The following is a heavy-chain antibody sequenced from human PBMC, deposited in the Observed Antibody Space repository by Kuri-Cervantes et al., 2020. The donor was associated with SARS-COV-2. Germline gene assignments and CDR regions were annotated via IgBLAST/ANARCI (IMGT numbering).Heavy chain of an antibody. CDR3: ARPPEEGAVTTWGNDY. D-gene: IGHD4-17*01. Sequence: SVKVSCKASGDTLNHYILNWVRQAPGQGLEWMGGISPIFGTAIYAKKFQDRVTITADESTSTAYMELSSLRSEDTAVYYCARPPEEGAVTTWGNDYWGQGTLVTVSS. V-gene: IGHV1-69*13. CDR1: GDTLNHYI. CDR2: ISPIFGTA. J-gene: IGHJ4*02.